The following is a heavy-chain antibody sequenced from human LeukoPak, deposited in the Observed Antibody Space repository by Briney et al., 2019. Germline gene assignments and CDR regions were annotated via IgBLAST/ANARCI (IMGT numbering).Heavy chain of an antibody. CDR3: ARDHCSSTSCYMAY. J-gene: IGHJ4*02. V-gene: IGHV4-34*01. CDR1: GGSFSGYY. Sequence: ESSETLSLTCAVYGGSFSGYYWSWIRQPPGKGLEWIGEINHSGSTNYNPSLKSRVTISVDTSKDQFSLKLSSVTAADTAVYYCARDHCSSTSCYMAYWGQGTLVTVSS. CDR2: INHSGST. D-gene: IGHD2-2*02.